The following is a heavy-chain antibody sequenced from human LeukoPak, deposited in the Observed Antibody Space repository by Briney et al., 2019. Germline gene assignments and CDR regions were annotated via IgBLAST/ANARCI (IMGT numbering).Heavy chain of an antibody. CDR2: IYHSAST. CDR3: ARGPYYDYVWGSYRSPGFDY. V-gene: IGHV4-38-2*01. J-gene: IGHJ4*02. CDR1: GYSISSGYY. Sequence: SETLSLTCAVSGYSISSGYYWGWIRQPPGKGLECIGSIYHSASTYYNPSLKSRATISVDTSKNQFSLKLSSVTAADTAVYYCARGPYYDYVWGSYRSPGFDYWGQGPLVTVSS. D-gene: IGHD3-16*02.